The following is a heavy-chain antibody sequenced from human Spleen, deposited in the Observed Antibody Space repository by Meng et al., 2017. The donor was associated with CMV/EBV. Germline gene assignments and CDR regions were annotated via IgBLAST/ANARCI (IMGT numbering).Heavy chain of an antibody. V-gene: IGHV3-21*01. D-gene: IGHD6-19*01. Sequence: GESLKIPCAASGFTFISYSMNWGRQAPGKGLEWVSSISSGSDYIYYADSLEGRFTISRDNAKMSLYLQMNSLRVEDTAVYYCARSYRTIGRRLVGMDVWGQGTTVTVSS. CDR2: ISSGSDYI. J-gene: IGHJ6*01. CDR3: ARSYRTIGRRLVGMDV. CDR1: GFTFISYS.